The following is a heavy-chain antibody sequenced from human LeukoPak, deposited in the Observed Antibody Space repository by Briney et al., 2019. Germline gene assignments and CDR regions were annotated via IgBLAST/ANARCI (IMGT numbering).Heavy chain of an antibody. CDR1: GFTLSSNY. CDR2: IYSGGST. Sequence: GGSLRLSCAASGFTLSSNYMSWVRQAPGEGLEWGSGIYSGGSTYYADSVKGPFTISRDNSQNTLYLQMNSLRAEDTAVYYCAGGDGYSWWGQGTLVTVSS. J-gene: IGHJ4*02. V-gene: IGHV3-53*01. CDR3: AGGDGYSW. D-gene: IGHD2-21*01.